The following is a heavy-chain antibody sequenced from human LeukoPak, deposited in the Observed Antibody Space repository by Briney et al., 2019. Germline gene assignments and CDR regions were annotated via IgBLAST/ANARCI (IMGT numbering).Heavy chain of an antibody. CDR2: VYYSGST. Sequence: SETLSLTCTVSGGSINSHYWSWIRQPPGKGLEWIGYVYYSGSTNYNPSLESRVTILVDMSKNQYSLKLSSVAAADTAVYYCARDEGDGSYFDNWGQGTLVTVSS. V-gene: IGHV4-59*11. CDR3: ARDEGDGSYFDN. CDR1: GGSINSHY. J-gene: IGHJ4*02. D-gene: IGHD2-15*01.